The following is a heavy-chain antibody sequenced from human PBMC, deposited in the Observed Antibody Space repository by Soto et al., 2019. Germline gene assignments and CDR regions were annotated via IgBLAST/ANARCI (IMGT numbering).Heavy chain of an antibody. D-gene: IGHD2-8*02. Sequence: SETLCLTSTVSGGSGSSRHYYRTCIRQPPGTGLEWIGEINHSGSTNYNPSLKSRVTISVDTSKNQFSLKLTSVTAADTAVYYCARDKITGLFGYWGQGPLVTVPS. J-gene: IGHJ4*02. CDR1: GGSGSSRHYY. V-gene: IGHV4-34*01. CDR3: ARDKITGLFGY. CDR2: INHSGST.